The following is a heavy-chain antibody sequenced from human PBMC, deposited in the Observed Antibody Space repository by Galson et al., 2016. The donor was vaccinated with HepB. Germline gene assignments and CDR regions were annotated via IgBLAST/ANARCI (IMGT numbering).Heavy chain of an antibody. CDR3: ARDHARELIGN. V-gene: IGHV4-4*02. CDR1: GDSISSDNW. Sequence: ETLSLTCVVSGDSISSDNWWSWVRQPPGKGLEWIGEVYHSGSTNHNPSLKSRVTMSVAKSKNKFSLKLTSVTAADTAVYYCARDHARELIGNWGQGTLVTVYS. J-gene: IGHJ4*02. D-gene: IGHD1-26*01. CDR2: VYHSGST.